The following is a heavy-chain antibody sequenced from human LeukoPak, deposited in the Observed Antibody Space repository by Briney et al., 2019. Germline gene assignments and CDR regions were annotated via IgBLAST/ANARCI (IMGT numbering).Heavy chain of an antibody. CDR2: ISSNGGST. J-gene: IGHJ4*02. CDR3: ARVSGTYGSGSYYNDLDY. V-gene: IGHV3-64*01. CDR1: GFTFSSYA. D-gene: IGHD3-10*01. Sequence: GGSLRLSCAASGFTFSSYAMHWVRQAPGKGLEYISAISSNGGSTYYANSVKGRFTISRDNSKNTLYLQMGSLRAEDMAVYYCARVSGTYGSGSYYNDLDYWGQGTLVTVSS.